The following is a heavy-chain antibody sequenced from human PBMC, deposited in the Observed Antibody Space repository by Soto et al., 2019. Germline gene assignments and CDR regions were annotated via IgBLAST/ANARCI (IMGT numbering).Heavy chain of an antibody. J-gene: IGHJ6*02. V-gene: IGHV4-39*01. CDR3: ARLGLGAYYNRGSRYFGMDV. D-gene: IGHD3-22*01. Sequence: PSDTLSLTCTVSGGSLSSSSYYWGWIRQPPGKGLEWIGSINYSGSTYYNSSLKSRVTISVDTSKNQFSLTLSSVTAADTAVYFCARLGLGAYYNRGSRYFGMDVWRQGTTVTVSS. CDR1: GGSLSSSSYY. CDR2: INYSGST.